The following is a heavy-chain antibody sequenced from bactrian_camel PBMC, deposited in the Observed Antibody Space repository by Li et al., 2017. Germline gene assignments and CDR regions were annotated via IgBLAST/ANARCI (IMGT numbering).Heavy chain of an antibody. J-gene: IGHJ6*01. CDR1: GYAYSSNC. CDR3: AADSSAFGVGGDCPLYPLFGF. V-gene: IGHV3S1*01. CDR2: IYTVGART. Sequence: QVQLVESGGGSVQTGGSLRLSCAASGYAYSSNCMAWVRQAPGKQREVVAGIYTVGARTYYSDSVKGRFTISHDNAKSTLYLQMNNLKPEDTGIYYCAADSSAFGVGGDCPLYPLFGFWGQGTQVTVS. D-gene: IGHD3*01.